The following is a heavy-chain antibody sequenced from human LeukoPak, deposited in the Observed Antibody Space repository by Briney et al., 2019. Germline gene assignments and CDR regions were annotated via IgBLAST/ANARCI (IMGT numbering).Heavy chain of an antibody. D-gene: IGHD2-2*01. Sequence: KPGGSLRLSXAASGFSFSNYEMDWVRQAPGKGLEWVSSISSSSSYIYYADSVKGRFTISRDNAKNSLYLQMNSLRAEDTAVYYCARDIRCSSTSCFAYFDYWGQGTLVTVSS. CDR1: GFSFSNYE. CDR3: ARDIRCSSTSCFAYFDY. V-gene: IGHV3-21*01. CDR2: ISSSSSYI. J-gene: IGHJ4*02.